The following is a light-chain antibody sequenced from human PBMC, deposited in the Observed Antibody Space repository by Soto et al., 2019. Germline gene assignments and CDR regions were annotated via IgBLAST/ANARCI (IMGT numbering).Light chain of an antibody. V-gene: IGLV1-44*01. CDR1: SSHIGSNT. CDR2: SNN. J-gene: IGLJ1*01. Sequence: QSVLTKPPSASGTPGQRVTISCSGSSSHIGSNTVNWYQQLPGTAPKLLIYSNNQRPSGVPDRFSGSKSGTSASLAISGLQSEDEADYYCAAWDDSLNGRYVFGTGTKVTVL. CDR3: AAWDDSLNGRYV.